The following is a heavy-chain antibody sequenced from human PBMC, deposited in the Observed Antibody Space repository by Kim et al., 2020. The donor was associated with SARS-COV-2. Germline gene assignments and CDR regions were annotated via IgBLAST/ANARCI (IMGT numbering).Heavy chain of an antibody. Sequence: SETLSLTCAVSGGSISSSNWWSWVRQPPGKGLEWIGEIYHSGSTNYNPSLKSRVTISVDKSKNQFSLKLSSVTAADTAVYYCARDSGSGSYHFDYWGQGTLVTVSS. CDR1: GGSISSSNW. CDR2: IYHSGST. J-gene: IGHJ4*02. CDR3: ARDSGSGSYHFDY. V-gene: IGHV4-4*02. D-gene: IGHD1-26*01.